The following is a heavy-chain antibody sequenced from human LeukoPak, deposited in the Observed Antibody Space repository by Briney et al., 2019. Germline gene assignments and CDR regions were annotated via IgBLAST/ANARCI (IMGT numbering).Heavy chain of an antibody. D-gene: IGHD3-3*01. CDR3: ARDRVDYDFWSGYTAYVAFDI. V-gene: IGHV3-21*01. Sequence: PGGSLRLSCAASGFTVSSNYMSWVRQAPGQGLEWGSSISSSSSYIYYADSVKGRFTISRDNAKNSLYLQMSSLRAEDTAVYYCARDRVDYDFWSGYTAYVAFDIWGQGTMVTVSS. CDR2: ISSSSSYI. J-gene: IGHJ3*02. CDR1: GFTVSSNY.